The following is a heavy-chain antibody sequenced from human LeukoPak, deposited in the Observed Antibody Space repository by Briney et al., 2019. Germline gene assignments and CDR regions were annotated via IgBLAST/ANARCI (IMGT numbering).Heavy chain of an antibody. Sequence: ASVKVSCKASGYTFTGYYMHWVRQAPGQGLEWMGWINPNSGGTNYAQKFQGRVTMTRDTSISTAYMELSSLRSEDTAVYYCARDRTQREELLWPQVGGHYMDVWGKGTTVTVSS. CDR3: ARDRTQREELLWPQVGGHYMDV. V-gene: IGHV1-2*02. CDR1: GYTFTGYY. J-gene: IGHJ6*03. D-gene: IGHD2-15*01. CDR2: INPNSGGT.